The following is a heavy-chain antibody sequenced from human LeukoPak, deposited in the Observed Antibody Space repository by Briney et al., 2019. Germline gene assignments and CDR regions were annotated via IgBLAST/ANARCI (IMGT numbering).Heavy chain of an antibody. CDR1: GFTFSSYT. CDR2: VSASSDI. D-gene: IGHD6-19*01. CDR3: ARWYQQWLVKGFDAFDI. J-gene: IGHJ3*02. Sequence: GGSLRLSCAASGFTFSSYTMNWVRQAPGKGLQWVSTVSASSDIHYSDSVKGRFTISRDNARNSLYLQMNSLRAEDTAVYYCARWYQQWLVKGFDAFDIWGQGTMVTVSS. V-gene: IGHV3-21*01.